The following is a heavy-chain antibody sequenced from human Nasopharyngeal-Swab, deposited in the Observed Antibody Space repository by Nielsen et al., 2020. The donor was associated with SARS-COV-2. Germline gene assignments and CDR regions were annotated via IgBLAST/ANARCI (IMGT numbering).Heavy chain of an antibody. J-gene: IGHJ4*02. V-gene: IGHV3-11*06. CDR2: ISSSSSYT. CDR3: ARRAGDGEGDY. D-gene: IGHD7-27*01. Sequence: GESLKISCAASGLTFSDYYMSWIRQAPGKGLEWVSYISSSSSYTNYADSVKGRFTISRDNAKNSLYLQMNSLRAEDTAVYYCARRAGDGEGDYWGQGTLVTVSS. CDR1: GLTFSDYY.